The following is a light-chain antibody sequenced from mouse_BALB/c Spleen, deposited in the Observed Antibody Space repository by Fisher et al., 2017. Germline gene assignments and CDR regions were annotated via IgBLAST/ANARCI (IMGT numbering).Light chain of an antibody. Sequence: IVITQSTALMSASPGEKVTMTCSASSSVSYMYWYQQKPRSSPKPWIYLTSNLASGVPVRFSGSGSGTSYSLTISRMEAEDAATYYCQQRSSYPFTFGSGTKLEIK. V-gene: IGKV4-68*01. J-gene: IGKJ4*01. CDR1: SSVSY. CDR2: LTS. CDR3: QQRSSYPFT.